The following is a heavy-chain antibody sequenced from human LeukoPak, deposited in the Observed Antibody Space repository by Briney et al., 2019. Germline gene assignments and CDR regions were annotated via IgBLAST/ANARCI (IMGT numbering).Heavy chain of an antibody. Sequence: GESLKISCKGSGYSFTNYWIGWVRQLPGKGLEWMGIIYPGDSNTRYSPSFQGQVTISADKAITTAYLQWSSLKASDTAMYYCARGPYCSGTSCYSPYYSYYMDVWGKGTTVTVS. V-gene: IGHV5-51*01. CDR3: ARGPYCSGTSCYSPYYSYYMDV. J-gene: IGHJ6*03. CDR1: GYSFTNYW. CDR2: IYPGDSNT. D-gene: IGHD2-2*01.